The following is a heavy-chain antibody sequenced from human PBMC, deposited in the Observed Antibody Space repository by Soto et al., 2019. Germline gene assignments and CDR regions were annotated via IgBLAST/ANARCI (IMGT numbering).Heavy chain of an antibody. CDR2: IYPGDSET. CDR3: ARSTRSTPYFDD. CDR1: GYTFSNFW. J-gene: IGHJ4*02. V-gene: IGHV5-51*01. D-gene: IGHD6-13*01. Sequence: GESLQISCQCSGYTFSNFWIAWVRQLPGKGLEYMGIIYPGDSETRYSPSFHGKVTISADRSVGTAYLQWSSLEASDSAFYFCARSTRSTPYFDDWCQGALVTVSS.